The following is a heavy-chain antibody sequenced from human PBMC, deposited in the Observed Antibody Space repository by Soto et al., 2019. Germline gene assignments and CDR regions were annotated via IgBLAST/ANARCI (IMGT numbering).Heavy chain of an antibody. Sequence: GGALRRSCAASGFTFSSYAMSWVRQAPGKGLVWVSAISGSGGSTYYADSVQGRFTISRDNSKNTLYLQMNSLRAEDTAVYYCNWLGEDYCGMDVWGQGTTVTVSS. D-gene: IGHD3-10*01. J-gene: IGHJ6*02. V-gene: IGHV3-23*01. CDR2: ISGSGGST. CDR1: GFTFSSYA. CDR3: NWLGEDYCGMDV.